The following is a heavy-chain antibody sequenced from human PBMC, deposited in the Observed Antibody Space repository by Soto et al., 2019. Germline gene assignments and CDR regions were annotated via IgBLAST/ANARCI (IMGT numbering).Heavy chain of an antibody. V-gene: IGHV1-2*04. D-gene: IGHD4-17*01. CDR3: ARGDRNTVTQPDYYYYGMDV. J-gene: IGHJ6*02. CDR1: GYTLTAYY. Sequence: ASVKVSCKASGYTLTAYYMHWVRQAPGQGLEWMGWINPNSGGTNYAQKFQGWVTMTRDTSISTAYMELSRLRSDDTAVYYCARGDRNTVTQPDYYYYGMDVWGQGTTVTVSS. CDR2: INPNSGGT.